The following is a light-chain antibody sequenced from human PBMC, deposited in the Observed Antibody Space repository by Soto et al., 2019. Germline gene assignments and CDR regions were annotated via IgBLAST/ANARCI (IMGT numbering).Light chain of an antibody. V-gene: IGKV3-20*01. CDR1: QSVSNSY. Sequence: EIGLTDSPGTLSLSPGERATLSCRASQSVSNSYLAWYQQKPGQAPRRLIYGASSRATGIPDRFSGSGSGTDFTLTISRLEPEDFAVYYCQQYSASPTFGEGTRLEIK. J-gene: IGKJ5*01. CDR3: QQYSASPT. CDR2: GAS.